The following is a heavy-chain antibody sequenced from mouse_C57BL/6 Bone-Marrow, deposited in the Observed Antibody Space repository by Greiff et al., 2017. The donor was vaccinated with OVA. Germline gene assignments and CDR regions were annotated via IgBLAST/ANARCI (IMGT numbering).Heavy chain of an antibody. J-gene: IGHJ2*01. CDR2: IHPNSGST. V-gene: IGHV1-64*01. Sequence: QVQLQQPGAELVKPGASVKLSCKASGYTFTSYWMHWVKQRPGQGLEWIGMIHPNSGSTNYNEKFKSKATLTVDKSSSTAYMQLSSLTSEDSAVYYCARGGGYGSSLYYFDYWGQGTTLTVSS. CDR1: GYTFTSYW. D-gene: IGHD1-1*01. CDR3: ARGGGYGSSLYYFDY.